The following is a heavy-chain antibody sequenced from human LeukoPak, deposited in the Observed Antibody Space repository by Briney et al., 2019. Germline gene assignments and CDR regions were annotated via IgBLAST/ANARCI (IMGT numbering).Heavy chain of an antibody. CDR2: ISGSGGST. D-gene: IGHD6-6*01. CDR3: AKALYSSSSRYYTRAV. Sequence: GGSLRLSCAASGFTFSSYAMSWVRQAPGKGLEWVSAISGSGGSTYYADSVKGRFTISRDNSKNTLYLQMNSLRAEDTAVYYLAKALYSSSSRYYTRAVWAKGPRSPSP. CDR1: GFTFSSYA. V-gene: IGHV3-23*01. J-gene: IGHJ6*03.